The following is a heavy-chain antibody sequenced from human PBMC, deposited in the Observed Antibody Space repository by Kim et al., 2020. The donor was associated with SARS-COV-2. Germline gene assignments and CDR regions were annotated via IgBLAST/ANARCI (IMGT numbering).Heavy chain of an antibody. CDR3: ARDSSSWPYYYYGMDV. CDR1: GGSVSSGSYY. V-gene: IGHV4-61*01. J-gene: IGHJ6*02. Sequence: SETLSLTCNVSGGSVSSGSYYWSWIRQPPGKGLEWIGYIYYSGSTNYNPSLKSRVTISVDTSKNQFSLKLSSVTAADTAVYYCARDSSSWPYYYYGMDVWGQGTTVTVSS. D-gene: IGHD6-13*01. CDR2: IYYSGST.